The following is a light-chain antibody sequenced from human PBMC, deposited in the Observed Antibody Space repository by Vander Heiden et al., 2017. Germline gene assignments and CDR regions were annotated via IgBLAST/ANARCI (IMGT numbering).Light chain of an antibody. V-gene: IGLV2-14*01. J-gene: IGLJ1*01. CDR2: EVS. CDR1: SSDVGGYNY. Sequence: QSALTQPASVSGSPGQSITISCTGTSSDVGGYNYVSWYQQHPGKAPKLMIYEVSKRPSGVSNRFSGSKSGNTASLTISGLQAEDEADYYCSSYTSSSTVAFGTGTKVTVL. CDR3: SSYTSSSTVA.